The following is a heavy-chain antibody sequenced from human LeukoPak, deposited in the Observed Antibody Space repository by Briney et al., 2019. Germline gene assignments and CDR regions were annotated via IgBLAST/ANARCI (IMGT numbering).Heavy chain of an antibody. CDR2: INHSGST. D-gene: IGHD4-17*01. Sequence: PSGTLSLTCAVYGGSFSGYYWSWIRQPPGKGLEWIGEINHSGSTNYNPSLKSRVTISVDTSKNQFSLKLSSVTAADTAVYYCARGTVTTYYYYYGMDVWGQGTTVTVSS. CDR1: GGSFSGYY. CDR3: ARGTVTTYYYYYGMDV. V-gene: IGHV4-34*01. J-gene: IGHJ6*02.